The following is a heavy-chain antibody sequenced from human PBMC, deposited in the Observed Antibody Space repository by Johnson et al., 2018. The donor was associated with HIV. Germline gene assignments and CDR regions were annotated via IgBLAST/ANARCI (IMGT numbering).Heavy chain of an antibody. D-gene: IGHD6-19*01. CDR2: IKQDGTEK. CDR1: GFSFSDYW. J-gene: IGHJ3*02. CDR3: ATRGEVAGAGRRVCDAFYI. V-gene: IGHV3-7*05. Sequence: EVHLVESGGGLVQPGGSLRLSCEASGFSFSDYWMSWVRQAPGKGLEWVANIKQDGTEKYYVDSVRGRFTISKDNAENSLYLQMRSLRVEESAVYYCATRGEVAGAGRRVCDAFYIWGQGTMVTVSS.